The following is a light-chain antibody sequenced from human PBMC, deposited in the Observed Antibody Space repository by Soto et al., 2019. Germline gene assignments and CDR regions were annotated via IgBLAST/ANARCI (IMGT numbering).Light chain of an antibody. Sequence: DIQMTQSPSSVSASVGDRVTITCRASQDISSWLAWYQQKPGKAPNLLIYTASNLQSGVPSRFSGSGSGTHFTLTISSLQTEDFATYYCQQANSFPITFGQGTRVEIK. V-gene: IGKV1-12*01. J-gene: IGKJ5*01. CDR3: QQANSFPIT. CDR1: QDISSW. CDR2: TAS.